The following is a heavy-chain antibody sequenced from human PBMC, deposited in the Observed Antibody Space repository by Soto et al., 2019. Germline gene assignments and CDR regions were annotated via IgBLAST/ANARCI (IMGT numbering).Heavy chain of an antibody. CDR3: ARGGYKRYYYYYYGMDV. V-gene: IGHV1-8*01. D-gene: IGHD6-25*01. CDR2: MNPNSGNT. Sequence: QVQLVQSGAEVKKPGASVKVSCKASGYTFTSYDINWVRQATGQGLEWMGWMNPNSGNTGYAQKFQGRVTMTRNTSISTAYMELSSLRSEDTAVYYCARGGYKRYYYYYYGMDVWGQGTTVTVSS. CDR1: GYTFTSYD. J-gene: IGHJ6*02.